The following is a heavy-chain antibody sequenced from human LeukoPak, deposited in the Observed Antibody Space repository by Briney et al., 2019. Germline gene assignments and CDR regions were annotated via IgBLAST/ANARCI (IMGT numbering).Heavy chain of an antibody. Sequence: GGSLRLSCAASGFTFSSYGMHWVRQAPGKGLEWVAVISYDGSNKYYAGSVKGRFTISRDNSKNTLYLQMNSLRAEDTAVYYCAKDLDWYTRGSFDYWGQGTLVTVSS. D-gene: IGHD3-9*01. CDR2: ISYDGSNK. V-gene: IGHV3-30*18. CDR1: GFTFSSYG. J-gene: IGHJ4*02. CDR3: AKDLDWYTRGSFDY.